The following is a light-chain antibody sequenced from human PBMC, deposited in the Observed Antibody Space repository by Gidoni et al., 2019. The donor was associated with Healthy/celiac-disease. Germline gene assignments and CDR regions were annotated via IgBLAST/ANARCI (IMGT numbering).Light chain of an antibody. J-gene: IGKJ3*01. V-gene: IGKV1-39*01. Sequence: EIQMTQSLSSLSASVGDRVTITCRASQSISSYLNWDQQKPGKAPKLLIYAASSLQRGGPSRLSGSGSGTDFTLTISNLQPEDFATYYCQQSYSTPRVTFGPGTKVDIK. CDR3: QQSYSTPRVT. CDR1: QSISSY. CDR2: AAS.